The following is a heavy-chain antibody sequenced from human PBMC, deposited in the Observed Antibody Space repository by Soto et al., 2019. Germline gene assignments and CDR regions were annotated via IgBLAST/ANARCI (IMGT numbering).Heavy chain of an antibody. CDR3: ARGLVVPAGIRYYYYGMDV. CDR2: IIPIFNTA. D-gene: IGHD2-2*01. Sequence: SVKVSCKASGYTFTGYYMHWVRQAPGQGLEWMGGIIPIFNTANYAQKFQGRVTITADKSTSTAYMELSSLRSEDTAVYYCARGLVVPAGIRYYYYGMDVRGQGTTVTVSS. V-gene: IGHV1-69*06. J-gene: IGHJ6*02. CDR1: GYTFTGYY.